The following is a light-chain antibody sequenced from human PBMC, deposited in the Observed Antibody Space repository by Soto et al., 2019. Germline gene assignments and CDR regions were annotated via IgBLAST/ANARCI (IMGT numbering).Light chain of an antibody. Sequence: SLLPKSPVSQSLTSGERATLSCRASQSVSSSYLAWYQQKPGQAPRLLIYGASSRATGIPDRFSGSGSGTDFTLTISRLEPEECAMYYCQQYGSLTPWTLGEGTKVDI. CDR1: QSVSSSY. J-gene: IGKJ1*01. CDR2: GAS. CDR3: QQYGSLTPWT. V-gene: IGKV3-20*01.